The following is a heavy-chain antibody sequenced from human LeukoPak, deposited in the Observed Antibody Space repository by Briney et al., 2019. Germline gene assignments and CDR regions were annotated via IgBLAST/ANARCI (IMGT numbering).Heavy chain of an antibody. CDR3: ARDTRWTTVVAGYWYFDL. CDR1: GYTFTGYY. V-gene: IGHV1-2*02. Sequence: ASVKVSCKASGYTFTGYYMHWVRQAPGQGLEWMGWINPNSGGTNYAQKFQGRVTMTRDTSISTAYMELSRLRSDDTAVYYCARDTRWTTVVAGYWYFDLWGRGTLVTVSS. CDR2: INPNSGGT. D-gene: IGHD4-23*01. J-gene: IGHJ2*01.